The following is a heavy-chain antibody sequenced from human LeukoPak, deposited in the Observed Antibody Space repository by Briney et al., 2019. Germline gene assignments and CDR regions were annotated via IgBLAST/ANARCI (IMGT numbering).Heavy chain of an antibody. CDR2: IYYSGST. Sequence: PSQTLFLTFTVSGGCISSGDYYWSWIRQPPGKGLEWIGYIYYSGSTYYNPSLKSGATISVDTSKNQFSLKLSSVTAADTAVYYCAREWEPYYFDYWGQGTLVTVSS. D-gene: IGHD1-26*01. CDR1: GGCISSGDYY. CDR3: AREWEPYYFDY. V-gene: IGHV4-30-4*08. J-gene: IGHJ4*02.